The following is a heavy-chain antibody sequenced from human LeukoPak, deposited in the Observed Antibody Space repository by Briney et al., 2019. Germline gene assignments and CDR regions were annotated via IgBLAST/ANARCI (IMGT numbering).Heavy chain of an antibody. D-gene: IGHD3-10*01. CDR2: INEDGSST. Sequence: HWVRQGXXRGLVWVSRINEDGSSTSYAESVRGRFTISRDNAKNTLYLQMNSLRAEDAAVYYCTTDTFGARDSWGQGTLVTVSS. CDR3: TTDTFGARDS. V-gene: IGHV3-74*01. J-gene: IGHJ4*02.